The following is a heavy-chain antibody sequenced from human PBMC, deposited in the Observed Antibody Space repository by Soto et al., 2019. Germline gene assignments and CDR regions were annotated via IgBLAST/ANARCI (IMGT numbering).Heavy chain of an antibody. Sequence: QVQLQESGPGLVKPSGTLSLTCAVSGGSISSSNWWSWVRQPPGKGREWIGEIYHSGSTNYNPSLKXRXTXSXXKSKNQFSLKLSSVIAADTAVYYCARVLGNDAFDIWGQGTMVTVSS. CDR1: GGSISSSNW. J-gene: IGHJ3*02. CDR3: ARVLGNDAFDI. CDR2: IYHSGST. D-gene: IGHD3-3*02. V-gene: IGHV4-4*02.